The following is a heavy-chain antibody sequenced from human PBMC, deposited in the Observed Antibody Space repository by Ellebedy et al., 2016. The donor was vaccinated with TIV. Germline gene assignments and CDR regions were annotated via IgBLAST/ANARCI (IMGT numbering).Heavy chain of an antibody. V-gene: IGHV3-48*04. CDR1: GFPFSTYS. D-gene: IGHD2-2*01. Sequence: GESLKISCAASGFPFSTYSMNWVRQAPGKGLEWVSYINSSSSTIYYADSVKGRFTISRDNAKNSLFLQMNSLRAEDTAVYYCVRYRCSSTSSFFDFWGQGTLVTVSS. CDR3: VRYRCSSTSSFFDF. J-gene: IGHJ4*02. CDR2: INSSSSTI.